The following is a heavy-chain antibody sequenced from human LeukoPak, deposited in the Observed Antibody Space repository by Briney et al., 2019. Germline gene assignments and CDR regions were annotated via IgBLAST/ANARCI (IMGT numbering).Heavy chain of an antibody. Sequence: GGSLRLSCAASGFTFDNYAMHWVRQAPGKGLEWVSGISWNSGSIGYADSVKGRFTISRDNAKNSLYLQMNSLRAEDTALYYCAKDTGIVATCGMDVWGQGTTVTVSS. CDR1: GFTFDNYA. CDR2: ISWNSGSI. CDR3: AKDTGIVATCGMDV. D-gene: IGHD5-12*01. J-gene: IGHJ6*02. V-gene: IGHV3-9*01.